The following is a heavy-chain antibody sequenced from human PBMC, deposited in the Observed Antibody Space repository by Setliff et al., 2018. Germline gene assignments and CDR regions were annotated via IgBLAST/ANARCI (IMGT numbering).Heavy chain of an antibody. CDR1: GYTFTGYY. J-gene: IGHJ5*02. CDR3: ARAPWGDDYDSLYTWFDP. CDR2: VNPSGGKT. D-gene: IGHD3-22*01. V-gene: IGHV1-46*01. Sequence: GASVKVSCKASGYTFTGYYIHWLRQAPGQGLEWMGIVNPSGGKTTLSQKFQGRVSMAADASTATVYMELHSLTSEDTAIYYCARAPWGDDYDSLYTWFDPWGQGSLVTVSS.